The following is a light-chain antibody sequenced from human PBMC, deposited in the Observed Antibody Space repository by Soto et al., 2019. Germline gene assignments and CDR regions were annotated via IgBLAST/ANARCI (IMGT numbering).Light chain of an antibody. CDR2: DAS. CDR3: QQSHNRPS. J-gene: IGKJ3*01. V-gene: IGKV3D-15*01. Sequence: IVMTQSPDTLSVYPGEGATLSCRASQRISTNLAWYQQRPGQAPRLLIYDASTRATGIPARFSGSGSGTEFTLTISSLQSEDSAVYYCQQSHNRPSFGPGTKVEIK. CDR1: QRISTN.